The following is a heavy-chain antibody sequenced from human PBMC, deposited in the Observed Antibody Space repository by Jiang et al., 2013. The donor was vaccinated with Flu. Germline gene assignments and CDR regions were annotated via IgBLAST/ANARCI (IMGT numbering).Heavy chain of an antibody. CDR3: ARAPRDLNWFDP. CDR1: GGTFSSYA. V-gene: IGHV1-69*01. D-gene: IGHD3-10*01. CDR2: IIPIFGTA. Sequence: GGTFSSYAISWVRQAPGQGLEWMGGIIPIFGTANYAQKFQGRVTITADESTSTAYMELSSLRSEDTAVYYCARAPRDLNWFDPWGQGTLVTVSS. J-gene: IGHJ5*02.